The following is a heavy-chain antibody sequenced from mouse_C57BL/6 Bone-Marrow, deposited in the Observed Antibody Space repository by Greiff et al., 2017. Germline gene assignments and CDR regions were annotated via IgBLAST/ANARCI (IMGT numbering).Heavy chain of an antibody. CDR3: ARGPYYGSSYAWFAY. Sequence: QVQLQQSGAELARPGASVKLSCKASGYTFTSYGISWVKQRPGQGLEWIGEIYPRSGNTYYHEKFTGKATLTADNASRTAYMELRSLTSEDSAVYFCARGPYYGSSYAWFAYWGQGTLVTVSA. CDR1: GYTFTSYG. D-gene: IGHD1-1*01. J-gene: IGHJ3*01. V-gene: IGHV1-81*01. CDR2: IYPRSGNT.